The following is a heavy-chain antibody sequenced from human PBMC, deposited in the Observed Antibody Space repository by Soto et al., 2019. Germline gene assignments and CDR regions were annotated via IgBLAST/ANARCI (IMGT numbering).Heavy chain of an antibody. J-gene: IGHJ6*02. CDR1: GYSFTSYW. Sequence: LGESLKISCKGSGYSFTSYWISWVRQMPGKGLEWMGRIDPSDSYTNYSPSFQGHVTISADKSISTAYLQWSSLKASDTAMYYCARHRYYYDSSGQLYGMDVWGQGTTVTVSS. V-gene: IGHV5-10-1*01. D-gene: IGHD3-22*01. CDR2: IDPSDSYT. CDR3: ARHRYYYDSSGQLYGMDV.